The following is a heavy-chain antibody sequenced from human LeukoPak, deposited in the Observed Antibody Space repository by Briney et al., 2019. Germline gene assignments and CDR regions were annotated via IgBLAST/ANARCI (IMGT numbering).Heavy chain of an antibody. J-gene: IGHJ6*03. CDR1: GGTFSSYA. Sequence: SVKVSCKASGGTFSSYAISWVRQAPGQGLEWMGGFIPIFGTANYAQKFQGRVTITTDGSTSTAYMELSSLRSEDTAVYYCARARPGLYYYYYMDVWGKGTTVTVSS. D-gene: IGHD2-2*01. CDR3: ARARPGLYYYYYMDV. V-gene: IGHV1-69*05. CDR2: FIPIFGTA.